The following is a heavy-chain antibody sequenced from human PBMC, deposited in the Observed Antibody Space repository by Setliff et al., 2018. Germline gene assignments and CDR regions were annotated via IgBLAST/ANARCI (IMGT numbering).Heavy chain of an antibody. CDR1: GFTFSNYE. V-gene: IGHV3-21*04. CDR2: ISRDSNHI. J-gene: IGHJ4*02. CDR3: ARWTARAVDY. D-gene: IGHD6-6*01. Sequence: PGGSLRLSCAASGFTFSNYEMNWIRQAPGEGLEWVSSISRDSNHIYYADSVKGRFTVSRDNAKNSLYLQMSSLRAEDTAVYYCARWTARAVDYWGQGTLVTVSS.